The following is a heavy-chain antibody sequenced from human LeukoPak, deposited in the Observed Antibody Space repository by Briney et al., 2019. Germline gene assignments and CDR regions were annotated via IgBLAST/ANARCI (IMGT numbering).Heavy chain of an antibody. CDR3: ARGQGYSLFPGNYYFDY. D-gene: IGHD5-18*01. J-gene: IGHJ4*02. V-gene: IGHV1-2*02. CDR2: ITPNSGGT. Sequence: ASVKVSCKASGYTFTGYYIHWVRQAPGQGLEWMGWITPNSGGTNYAQKFQGRVTMTRDTSISTAYMELIRLRSDDTAVYYCARGQGYSLFPGNYYFDYWGQGTLVTVSS. CDR1: GYTFTGYY.